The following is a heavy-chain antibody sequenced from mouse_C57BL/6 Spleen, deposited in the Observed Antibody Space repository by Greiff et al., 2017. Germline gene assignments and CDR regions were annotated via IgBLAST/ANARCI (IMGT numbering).Heavy chain of an antibody. J-gene: IGHJ3*01. CDR3: ARRIITTVAGFAY. Sequence: QVQLQQPGAELVMPGASVKLSCKASGYTFTSYWMHWVKQRPGQGLEWIGEIDPSDSYTNYNQKFKGKSTLTVDKSSSTAYMQLSSLTSEDSAVYYCARRIITTVAGFAYWGQGTLVTVSA. D-gene: IGHD1-1*01. V-gene: IGHV1-69*01. CDR2: IDPSDSYT. CDR1: GYTFTSYW.